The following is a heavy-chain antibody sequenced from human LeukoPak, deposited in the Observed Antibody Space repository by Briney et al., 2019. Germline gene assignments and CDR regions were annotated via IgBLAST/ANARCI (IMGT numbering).Heavy chain of an antibody. J-gene: IGHJ4*02. CDR2: ISAYNGNT. V-gene: IGHV1-18*01. D-gene: IGHD1-26*01. CDR3: ARVTEIIVGADLDY. Sequence: EASVKVSCKASGYTFTSYGISWVRQAPGQGLEWMGWISAYNGNTNYAQKLQGRVTMTTDTSTSTAYMELRSLRSDDTAVYYCARVTEIIVGADLDYWGQGTLVTVSS. CDR1: GYTFTSYG.